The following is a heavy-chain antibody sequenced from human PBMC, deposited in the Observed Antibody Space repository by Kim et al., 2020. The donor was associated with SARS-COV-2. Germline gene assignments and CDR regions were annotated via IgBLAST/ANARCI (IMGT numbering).Heavy chain of an antibody. CDR2: ISGSGGST. CDR3: ATLPGGYCSSTSCSPFDY. CDR1: GFTFSSYA. J-gene: IGHJ4*02. V-gene: IGHV3-23*01. D-gene: IGHD2-2*03. Sequence: GGSLRLSCAASGFTFSSYAMSWVRQAPGKGLEWVSAISGSGGSTYYADSVKGRFTISRDNSKNTLYLQMNSLRAEDTAVYYCATLPGGYCSSTSCSPFDYWGQGNMVTVSS.